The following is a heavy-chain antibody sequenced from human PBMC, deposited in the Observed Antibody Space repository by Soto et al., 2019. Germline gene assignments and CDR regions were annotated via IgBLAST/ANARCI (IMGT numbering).Heavy chain of an antibody. CDR1: GGSISSSRCH. J-gene: IGHJ4*02. D-gene: IGHD3-10*01. CDR3: ARHNYGSGSTYFDY. Sequence: SETLSLTCTVSGGSISSSRCHWGWIRQPPGKGLEWIASIKYSGTTFYNPSLKSRVTISVDTSKNQFSLKLNSMTAADTAVYYCARHNYGSGSTYFDYWGQGTLVTVSS. V-gene: IGHV4-39*01. CDR2: IKYSGTT.